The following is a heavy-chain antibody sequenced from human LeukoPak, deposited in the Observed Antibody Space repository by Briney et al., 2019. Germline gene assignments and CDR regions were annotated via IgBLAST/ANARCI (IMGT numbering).Heavy chain of an antibody. CDR3: ARDLGYCSTGTCPYFDN. V-gene: IGHV1-46*01. Sequence: ASVKVSCKASGYTFTSFFIHWVRQAPGQGLEWMGRVNPRGGSTSYARKFQGRVTMTRDTSTNTVYMELNSLRPEDTAIYYCARDLGYCSTGTCPYFDNWGQGTLVTVSP. D-gene: IGHD2-2*01. J-gene: IGHJ4*02. CDR1: GYTFTSFF. CDR2: VNPRGGST.